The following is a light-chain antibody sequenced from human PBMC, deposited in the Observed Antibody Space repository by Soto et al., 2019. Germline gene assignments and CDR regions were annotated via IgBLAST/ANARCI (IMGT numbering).Light chain of an antibody. J-gene: IGKJ3*01. CDR1: QDISNY. V-gene: IGKV1-33*01. CDR2: DAS. Sequence: DIQMTQSPSSLSASVGDRVTITCQASQDISNYLNWYQQKPGKAPKLMSYDASNLETGVPSRFSGSGSGTDFTFTISSLQPEDSATYYCQRGITGGPGTKVDIK. CDR3: QRGIT.